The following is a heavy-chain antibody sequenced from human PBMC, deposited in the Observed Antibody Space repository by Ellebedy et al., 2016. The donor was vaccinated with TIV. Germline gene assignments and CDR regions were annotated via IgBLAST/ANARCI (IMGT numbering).Heavy chain of an antibody. CDR1: GFTFSNYW. D-gene: IGHD3-10*01. CDR2: IKHDGGQK. CDR3: ASAMGRGSY. J-gene: IGHJ4*02. V-gene: IGHV3-7*03. Sequence: GESLKISCAASGFTFSNYWMNWVRQAPGKGLEWVASIKHDGGQKYYVGSVKGRFSISRDNAKNSLYLQMNSLRAEDTAVYYCASAMGRGSYWGQGTLVTVSS.